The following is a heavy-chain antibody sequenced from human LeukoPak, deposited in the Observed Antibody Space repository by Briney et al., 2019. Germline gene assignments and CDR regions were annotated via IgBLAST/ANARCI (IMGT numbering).Heavy chain of an antibody. CDR3: ARDTFGGVPNYFDY. J-gene: IGHJ4*02. V-gene: IGHV4-34*01. CDR2: INHSGST. Sequence: SETLSLTCAVYGGSFSGYYWSWIRQPPGKGLEWIGEINHSGSTNYNPSLKSRVTISVDTSKNRFSLKLSSVTAADTAVYYCARDTFGGVPNYFDYWGQGTLVTVSS. D-gene: IGHD3-16*01. CDR1: GGSFSGYY.